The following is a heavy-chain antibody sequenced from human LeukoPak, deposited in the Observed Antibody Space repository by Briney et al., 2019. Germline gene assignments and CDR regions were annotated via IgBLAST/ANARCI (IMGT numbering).Heavy chain of an antibody. Sequence: PAETLSLTCAVSGYSIGSRNYYWGWIRQAPGKGLEGLVSIHYSGATYNNPSLKGRVAMSVDRSQNQFSLRLTSVTAADTAVYYCARHSNGFGSGSYSEPFDVWGQGTKVIVS. CDR1: GYSIGSRNYY. CDR3: ARHSNGFGSGSYSEPFDV. CDR2: IHYSGAT. J-gene: IGHJ4*02. V-gene: IGHV4-39*01. D-gene: IGHD3-10*01.